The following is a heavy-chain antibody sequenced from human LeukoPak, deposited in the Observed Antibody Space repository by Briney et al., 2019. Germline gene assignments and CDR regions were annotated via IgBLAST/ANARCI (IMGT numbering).Heavy chain of an antibody. Sequence: GGSLRLSCAASGFTFSSYNMNWVRQAPGKGLEWVSFISSSSSTIYYTDSVKGRFTISRDNAKNSLYLQMNSLRVGDAAVYYLGRDERGGGATDFDYWGQGTLVTVSS. J-gene: IGHJ4*02. V-gene: IGHV3-48*01. CDR2: ISSSSSTI. CDR1: GFTFSSYN. D-gene: IGHD1-26*01. CDR3: GRDERGGGATDFDY.